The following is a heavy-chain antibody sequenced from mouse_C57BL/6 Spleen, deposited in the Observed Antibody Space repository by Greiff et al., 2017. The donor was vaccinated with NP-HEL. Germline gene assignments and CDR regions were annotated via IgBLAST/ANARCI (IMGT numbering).Heavy chain of an antibody. Sequence: EVHLVESGGDLVKPGGSLKLSCAASGFTFSSYGMSWVRQTPDKRLEWVATISSGGSYTYYPDSVKGRFTISRDNAKNTLYLQMSSLKSEDTAMYYCARLDSSGYPYAMDYWGQGTSVTVSS. CDR1: GFTFSSYG. CDR2: ISSGGSYT. CDR3: ARLDSSGYPYAMDY. D-gene: IGHD3-2*02. J-gene: IGHJ4*01. V-gene: IGHV5-6*01.